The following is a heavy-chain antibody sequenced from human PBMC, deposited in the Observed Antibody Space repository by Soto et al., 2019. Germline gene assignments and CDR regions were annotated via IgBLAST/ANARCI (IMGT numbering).Heavy chain of an antibody. J-gene: IGHJ4*02. CDR3: TTATAAMGFPDAGVDY. D-gene: IGHD2-2*01. CDR2: IKSKTDGGTT. CDR1: GVTFCNAW. V-gene: IGHV3-15*01. Sequence: GGSLRLSRPASGVTFCNAWVSCVRQAPGKGLEWVGRIKSKTDGGTTDYAAPVKGRFTISRDDSKNTLYLQMNSLKTEDTAVYYCTTATAAMGFPDAGVDYWGQGTLVTVSS.